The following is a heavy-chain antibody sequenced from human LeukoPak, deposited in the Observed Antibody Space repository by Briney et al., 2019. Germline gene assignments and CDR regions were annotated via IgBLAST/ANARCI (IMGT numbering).Heavy chain of an antibody. CDR1: GFTFSSYA. CDR3: AKLLGYYYDSSGYYYGDY. V-gene: IGHV3-23*01. CDR2: ISGSGGST. J-gene: IGHJ4*02. D-gene: IGHD3-22*01. Sequence: PGGSLRLSCAASGFTFSSYAMSWVRQAPGKGLEWVSAISGSGGSTYYADSVKGRFTISRDNSKNTLYLQMNSLRAEDTAVYYCAKLLGYYYDSSGYYYGDYWGQGTLVTVSS.